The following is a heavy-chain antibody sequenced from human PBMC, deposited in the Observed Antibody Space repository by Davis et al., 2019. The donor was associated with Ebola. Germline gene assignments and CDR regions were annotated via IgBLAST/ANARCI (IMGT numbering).Heavy chain of an antibody. V-gene: IGHV4-38-2*02. Sequence: PSETLSLTCAVSGYSISSGYYWGWIRQPPGKGLEWIGSIYHSGNSYYNPSLKSRVTISVDTSKSQFSLNLSSVTAADTAVYYCAREGSGSTSGTFDYWGQGTLVTVSS. CDR3: AREGSGSTSGTFDY. D-gene: IGHD1-26*01. CDR2: IYHSGNS. J-gene: IGHJ4*02. CDR1: GYSISSGYY.